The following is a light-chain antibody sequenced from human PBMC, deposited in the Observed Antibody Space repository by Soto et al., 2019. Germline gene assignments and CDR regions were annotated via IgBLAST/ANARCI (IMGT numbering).Light chain of an antibody. V-gene: IGLV1-40*01. CDR2: SNS. CDR3: QSYDSSLSGFYV. J-gene: IGLJ1*01. CDR1: SSNIGAGYD. Sequence: QSVLTQPPSVSGAPGQRVTISCTGSSSNIGAGYDVHWYQQLPGTAPKLLIYSNSNRPSGVPDRFSGSKSGTSASLAITGLQAEDEADYYCQSYDSSLSGFYVFGTGTKLNVL.